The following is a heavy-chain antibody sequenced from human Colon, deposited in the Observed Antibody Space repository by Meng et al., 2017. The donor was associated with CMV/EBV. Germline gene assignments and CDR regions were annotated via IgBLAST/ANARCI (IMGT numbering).Heavy chain of an antibody. V-gene: IGHV1-18*01. CDR2: ISPYNGDT. J-gene: IGHJ4*02. CDR1: GYTFTNFG. Sequence: QVQLGQSGDEVKKPGASVKVSCKTSGYTFTNFGISWVRQAPGQGLEWMAYISPYNGDTNYAQRFQGRVALTTDTSTSTVYMELGSLTSDDTAMYYCARELARGGYWGQGTLVTVSS. CDR3: ARELARGGY.